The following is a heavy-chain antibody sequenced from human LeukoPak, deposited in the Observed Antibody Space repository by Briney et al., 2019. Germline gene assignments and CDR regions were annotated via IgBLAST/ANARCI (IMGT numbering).Heavy chain of an antibody. CDR1: GFTFSSYG. CDR2: ISYDGSNK. J-gene: IGHJ4*02. Sequence: GGSLRLSCAASGFTFSSYGVHWVRQAPGKGLEWVAVISYDGSNKYYADSVKGRFTISRDNSKNTLYLQMNSLRAEDTAVYYCAKDHAALFDYWGQGTLVTVSS. D-gene: IGHD6-25*01. V-gene: IGHV3-30*18. CDR3: AKDHAALFDY.